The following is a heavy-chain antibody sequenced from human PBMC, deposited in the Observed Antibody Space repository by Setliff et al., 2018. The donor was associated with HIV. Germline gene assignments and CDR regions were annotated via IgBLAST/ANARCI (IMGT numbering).Heavy chain of an antibody. J-gene: IGHJ4*02. V-gene: IGHV3-7*01. CDR1: GFTLSNYW. CDR2: IKQDGSEK. CDR3: ARDWLDYGILDH. Sequence: PGGSLRLSCAASGFTLSNYWMSWVRQAPGKGLEWVANIKQDGSEKYYVDSVKGRFTISRDNAKNSLYLQMNSLRSEDTAVYYCARDWLDYGILDHWGQGTLVTVSS. D-gene: IGHD2-15*01.